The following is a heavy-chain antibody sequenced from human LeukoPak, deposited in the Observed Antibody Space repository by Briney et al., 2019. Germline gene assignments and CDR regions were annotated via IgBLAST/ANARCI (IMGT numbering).Heavy chain of an antibody. Sequence: GGSLRLSCAASGFTFSSYWMHWVRQVPGKGLVWVSRINSDGSSTSYADCVKGRFTISRDNAKNTLYLQMNSLRVEDTAVYYCAKVGQNYDILTYYFDYWGQGTLVTVSS. CDR3: AKVGQNYDILTYYFDY. CDR1: GFTFSSYW. J-gene: IGHJ4*02. CDR2: INSDGSST. V-gene: IGHV3-74*01. D-gene: IGHD3-9*01.